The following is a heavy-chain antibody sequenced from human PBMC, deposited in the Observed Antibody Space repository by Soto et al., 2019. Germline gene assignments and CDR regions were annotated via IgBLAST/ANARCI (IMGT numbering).Heavy chain of an antibody. CDR3: ASYSAIRLSFDY. Sequence: PSETLSLTCTVSGGSISSYYWSWIRQPPGKGLEWIGYIYYSGSTNHNPSLKSRVTISVDTSKNQFSLKLSSVTAADTAVYYCASYSAIRLSFDYWGQGTLVTVSS. J-gene: IGHJ4*02. CDR1: GGSISSYY. CDR2: IYYSGST. V-gene: IGHV4-59*01. D-gene: IGHD2-15*01.